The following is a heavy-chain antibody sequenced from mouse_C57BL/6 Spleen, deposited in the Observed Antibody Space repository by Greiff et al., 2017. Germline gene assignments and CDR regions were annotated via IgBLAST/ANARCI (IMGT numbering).Heavy chain of an antibody. Sequence: VQLKESGEGLVKPGGSLKLSCAASGFTFSSYAMSWVRQTPEKRLEWVAYISSGGDYIYYADTVKGRFTISRDNARNTLYLQMSSLKSEDTAMYYCTRDPTMITRGIYYAMDYWGQGTSVTVSS. V-gene: IGHV5-9-1*02. CDR1: GFTFSSYA. CDR3: TRDPTMITRGIYYAMDY. D-gene: IGHD2-4*01. J-gene: IGHJ4*01. CDR2: ISSGGDYI.